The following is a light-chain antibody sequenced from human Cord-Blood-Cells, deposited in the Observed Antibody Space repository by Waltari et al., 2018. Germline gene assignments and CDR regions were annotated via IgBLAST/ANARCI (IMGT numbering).Light chain of an antibody. J-gene: IGLJ3*02. Sequence: QSVLTQPPSASGTPGQRVTISCSGSSSHIRSNTVNWYQQLPGTAPKLLIYSNNQRPSGVPDRFSGSKSGTSASLAISGLQSEDEADYYCAAWDDSLNGWVFGGGTKLTVL. CDR3: AAWDDSLNGWV. CDR2: SNN. CDR1: SSHIRSNT. V-gene: IGLV1-44*01.